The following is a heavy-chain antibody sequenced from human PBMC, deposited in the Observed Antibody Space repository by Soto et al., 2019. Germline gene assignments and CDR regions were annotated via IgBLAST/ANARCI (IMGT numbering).Heavy chain of an antibody. Sequence: GGSLRLSCAASGFTFSSYGMHWVRQAPGKGLEWVAVISYDGSNKYYADSVKGRFTISRDNSKNTLYLQMNSLRAEDTAVYYCAKDRGVVPAAPSDYYYYRMDVWGQGTTVTVSS. J-gene: IGHJ6*02. D-gene: IGHD2-2*01. CDR3: AKDRGVVPAAPSDYYYYRMDV. V-gene: IGHV3-30*18. CDR2: ISYDGSNK. CDR1: GFTFSSYG.